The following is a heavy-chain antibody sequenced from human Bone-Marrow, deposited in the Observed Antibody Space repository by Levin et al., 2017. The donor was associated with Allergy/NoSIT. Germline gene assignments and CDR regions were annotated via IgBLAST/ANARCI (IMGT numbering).Heavy chain of an antibody. CDR1: GFTFSDYW. J-gene: IGHJ4*02. D-gene: IGHD5-12*01. V-gene: IGHV3-7*01. CDR3: ARNSRPLLAWMPTDH. Sequence: PGGSLRLSCKASGFTFSDYWMSWVRQAPGKGLEWVANIKQDGSSIYYVDSVKGRFSISRDNAKNSLYLQMNSLRAEDTAVYYCARNSRPLLAWMPTDHWGQGTLVTVSS. CDR2: IKQDGSSI.